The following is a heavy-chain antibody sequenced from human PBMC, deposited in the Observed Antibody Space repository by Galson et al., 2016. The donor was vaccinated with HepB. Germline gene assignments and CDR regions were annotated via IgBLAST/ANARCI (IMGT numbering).Heavy chain of an antibody. V-gene: IGHV3-23*01. Sequence: SLRLSCAASGFTFSDYTIMWVRQAPGKGLEWVSTVTGSGFGPFYGDSVRGRFSISRDNSRNTVSLLMNSLRVEDTAVYYCAKGRAAGLVDWFDLWGRGTLVTVSS. CDR1: GFTFSDYT. CDR2: VTGSGFGP. CDR3: AKGRAAGLVDWFDL. J-gene: IGHJ5*02. D-gene: IGHD6-13*01.